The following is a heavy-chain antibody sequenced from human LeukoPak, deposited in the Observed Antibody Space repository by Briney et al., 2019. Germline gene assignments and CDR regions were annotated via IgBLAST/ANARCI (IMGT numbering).Heavy chain of an antibody. CDR1: GFSLRSYA. J-gene: IGHJ4*02. CDR3: ARAPYSGSYSDY. D-gene: IGHD1-26*01. Sequence: PGGSLRLSCAASGFSLRSYAMHWVRQAPGKGLEYVSAIISNGGSTFYVNSVEGRFTISRDNSKNTLYLQMGSLRAEDMAVYYCARAPYSGSYSDYCGQGTLVTVSS. V-gene: IGHV3-64*01. CDR2: IISNGGST.